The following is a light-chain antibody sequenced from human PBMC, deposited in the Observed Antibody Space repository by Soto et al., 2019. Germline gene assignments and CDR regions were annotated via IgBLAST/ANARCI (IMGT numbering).Light chain of an antibody. CDR1: QSISNY. Sequence: DIQMTQSPSSLSASVGDRVTITCRTSQSISNYLNWYQQKPGKAPKLLINTASSLQSGVPSRFSGSGSGTDFTLTISSLQPEDFATYYCQQSYRTPYTFGQGTKLEIK. J-gene: IGKJ2*01. V-gene: IGKV1-39*01. CDR2: TAS. CDR3: QQSYRTPYT.